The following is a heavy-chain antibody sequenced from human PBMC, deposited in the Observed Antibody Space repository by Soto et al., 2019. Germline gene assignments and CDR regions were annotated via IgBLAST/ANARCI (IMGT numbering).Heavy chain of an antibody. V-gene: IGHV1-46*01. D-gene: IGHD3-22*01. CDR2: INPNDGGT. CDR3: ARDRSGYPCWYAFDI. J-gene: IGHJ3*02. Sequence: ASVKVSCKASGYTLTSHHLHWVRQAPGQGLEWMGIINPNDGGTLYAQKVQGRVTMTTDTSTRTAYMELRSLRSDDTAVYYCARDRSGYPCWYAFDIWGQGTLVTVSS. CDR1: GYTLTSHH.